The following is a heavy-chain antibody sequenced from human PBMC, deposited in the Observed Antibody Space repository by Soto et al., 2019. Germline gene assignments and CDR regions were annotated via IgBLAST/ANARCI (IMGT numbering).Heavy chain of an antibody. Sequence: PGESLKISCNGSGYGFSIYWIAWVRQMPGKGLEWMGIIYPGESETRYNPSFQGRVTISADKSISTAYLQWSSLKASDTAMYFCARGFDTSGHGLLFFDYWGQGTLVTVSS. CDR1: GYGFSIYW. J-gene: IGHJ4*02. CDR3: ARGFDTSGHGLLFFDY. V-gene: IGHV5-51*01. CDR2: IYPGESET. D-gene: IGHD3-22*01.